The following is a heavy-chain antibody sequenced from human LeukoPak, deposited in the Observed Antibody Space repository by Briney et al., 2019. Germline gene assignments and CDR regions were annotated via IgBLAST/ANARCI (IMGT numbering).Heavy chain of an antibody. CDR2: FDPEDGET. V-gene: IGHV1-24*01. CDR1: GYTLTELS. J-gene: IGHJ4*02. D-gene: IGHD6-6*01. CDR3: AAEGGYSSSQGGSY. Sequence: ASVKVSCKVSGYTLTELSMHWVRQAPGKGLEWMGGFDPEDGETIYAQKFQGRVTITRDMSTSTAYMELSSLRSEDTAVYYCAAEGGYSSSQGGSYWGQGTLVTVSS.